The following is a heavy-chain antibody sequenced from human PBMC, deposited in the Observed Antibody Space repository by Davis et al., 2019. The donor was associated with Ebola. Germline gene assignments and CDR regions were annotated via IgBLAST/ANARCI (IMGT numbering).Heavy chain of an antibody. CDR3: ARGTDGYNPGGYFDS. V-gene: IGHV5-51*01. D-gene: IGHD5-24*01. Sequence: GESLKISCKDSGNRFSSHWIGWVRQMPGKGLEWMGIIYTGDSDTRYSPSFRGQVTISADKSIKTAFLQWSSLKASDTAMYYCARGTDGYNPGGYFDSWGRGTLVTVSS. CDR1: GNRFSSHW. CDR2: IYTGDSDT. J-gene: IGHJ4*02.